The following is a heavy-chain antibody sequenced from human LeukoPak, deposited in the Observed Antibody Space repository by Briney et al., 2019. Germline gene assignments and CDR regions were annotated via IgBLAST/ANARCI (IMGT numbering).Heavy chain of an antibody. V-gene: IGHV3-33*01. CDR1: GFSFSTYG. J-gene: IGHJ4*01. CDR2: IWNAGTNT. CDR3: AGDTPPGGDYYFDY. D-gene: IGHD3-16*01. Sequence: GGSLRLSCAASGFSFSTYGMHWVRQAPGKGLEWVALIWNAGTNTYYADSVKGRFTISRDNSKNTLYLQMNSLRAEDTAVYYCAGDTPPGGDYYFDYWGHGTLVIVSS.